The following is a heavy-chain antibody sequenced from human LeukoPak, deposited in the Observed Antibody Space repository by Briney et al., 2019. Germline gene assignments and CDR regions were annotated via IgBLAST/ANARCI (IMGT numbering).Heavy chain of an antibody. CDR2: ISHSGNT. Sequence: SETLSLTCDVSGYSISRNYYWGWIRQSPEKGLEWIGSISHSGNTYYSPSLKSRIAISTDTSKNQFSLKLTSVRAADTAVYYCARGVEWFGDNGWFVPWGQGTLVIVSS. CDR1: GYSISRNYY. V-gene: IGHV4-38-2*01. CDR3: ARGVEWFGDNGWFVP. J-gene: IGHJ5*02. D-gene: IGHD3-10*01.